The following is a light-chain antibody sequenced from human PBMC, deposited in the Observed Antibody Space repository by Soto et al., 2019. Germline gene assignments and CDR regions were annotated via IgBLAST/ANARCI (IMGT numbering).Light chain of an antibody. CDR2: EGS. J-gene: IGLJ3*02. Sequence: QSALTQPASVSGSPGQSITISCTGTSSDVGSYNLVSWYQQHPGKAPKLMIYEGSKRPSGVSNRFSGSTSGNTASLTISGLQAEDEADYYCCSYAGSRVFGGGTKLTVL. CDR3: CSYAGSRV. V-gene: IGLV2-23*01. CDR1: SSDVGSYNL.